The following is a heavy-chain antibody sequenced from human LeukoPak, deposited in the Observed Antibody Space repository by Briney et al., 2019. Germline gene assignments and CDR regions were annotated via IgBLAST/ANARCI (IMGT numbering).Heavy chain of an antibody. D-gene: IGHD2-21*02. CDR1: GFTFSNAW. Sequence: GGSLRLSCAASGFTFSNAWMSWVRQAPGKGLEWVGRIKSKTDGGTTDYAAPVKGRFTISRDDSKNTLYLQMNSLKTEDTAVYYCTTTPAYCGGDCYRGTDYWGQGTLVTVSS. V-gene: IGHV3-15*01. CDR3: TTTPAYCGGDCYRGTDY. CDR2: IKSKTDGGTT. J-gene: IGHJ4*02.